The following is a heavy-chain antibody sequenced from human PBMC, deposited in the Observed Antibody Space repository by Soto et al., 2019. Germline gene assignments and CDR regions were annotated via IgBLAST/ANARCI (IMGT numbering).Heavy chain of an antibody. J-gene: IGHJ6*03. V-gene: IGHV3-48*01. CDR2: ISSSSSTI. CDR1: GFTFSSYS. D-gene: IGHD5-18*01. CDR3: ARGRGQLWLFRREDPYYMDV. Sequence: GGSLRLSCAASGFTFSSYSMNWVRQAPGKGLEWVSYISSSSSTIYYADSVKGRFTISRDNAKNSLYLQMNSLRAEDTAVYYCARGRGQLWLFRREDPYYMDVWGKGTTVTVSS.